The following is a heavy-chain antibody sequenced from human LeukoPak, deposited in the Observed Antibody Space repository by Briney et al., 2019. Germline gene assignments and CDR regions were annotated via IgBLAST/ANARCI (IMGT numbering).Heavy chain of an antibody. CDR3: ARDRSCIDP. V-gene: IGHV4-38-2*02. Sequence: SETLSLTCSVSSSSITSIYYWGWIRQPPGKGLEWIASVYHSGSTYYNPSLKDRVTVSVDKSSNQFTLRLSSVTAADTAVYYCARDRSCIDPWGQGTLVTVSS. CDR1: SSSITSIYY. J-gene: IGHJ5*02. D-gene: IGHD2-15*01. CDR2: VYHSGST.